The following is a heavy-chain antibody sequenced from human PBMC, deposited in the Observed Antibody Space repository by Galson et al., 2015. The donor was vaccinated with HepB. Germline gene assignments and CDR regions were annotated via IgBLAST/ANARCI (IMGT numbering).Heavy chain of an antibody. J-gene: IGHJ4*02. Sequence: SLRLACAASGIMVSNYGMDWVRQSPGKGLEWVAFIYYDGRSKYYADSVKGRFTISRDHSQSTLFLQMNSLRAEATAVYYCVMMDASGYEILDYWGQGALVTVSS. CDR1: GIMVSNYG. V-gene: IGHV3-33*01. D-gene: IGHD5-12*01. CDR3: VMMDASGYEILDY. CDR2: IYYDGRSK.